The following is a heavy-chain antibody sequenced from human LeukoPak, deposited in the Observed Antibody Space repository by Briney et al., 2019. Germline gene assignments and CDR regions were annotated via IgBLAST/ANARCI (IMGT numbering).Heavy chain of an antibody. CDR1: RFTFNNYG. V-gene: IGHV3-33*01. D-gene: IGHD5-18*01. CDR2: IWYDGSNK. J-gene: IGHJ4*02. Sequence: GGSLRLSCAASRFTFNNYGMHWVRQAPGKGLEWVAVIWYDGSNKYHADSVKGRFTISRDNSQNTLYLQMNNLRAEDTALYYCARGLGYSYGYGIDYWGQGTLVTVSS. CDR3: ARGLGYSYGYGIDY.